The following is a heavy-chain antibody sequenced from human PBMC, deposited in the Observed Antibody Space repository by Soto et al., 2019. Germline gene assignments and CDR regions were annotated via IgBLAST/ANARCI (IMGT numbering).Heavy chain of an antibody. V-gene: IGHV3-33*06. CDR2: IWYDGSNK. CDR1: GFTFSSYG. J-gene: IGHJ6*02. Sequence: SLRLSCAASGFTFSSYGMHWVRQAPGKGLEWVAVIWYDGSNKYYADSVKGRFTISRDNSKNTLYLQMNSLRAEDTAVYYCAKDLDDSSGYYYYYYGMDVWGQGTTVTVSS. D-gene: IGHD3-22*01. CDR3: AKDLDDSSGYYYYYYGMDV.